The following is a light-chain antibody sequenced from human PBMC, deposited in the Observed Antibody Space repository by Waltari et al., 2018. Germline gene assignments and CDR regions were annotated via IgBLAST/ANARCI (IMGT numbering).Light chain of an antibody. J-gene: IGKJ2*01. Sequence: EIGLTQSPGTLPLSPGERATLSCRASKNVKNNNYLAWYQQKPGQAPRLLIYDASSRATGIPDRFSGSGSGTDFTLTISRLEPEDFAVYSCHQYGTSPRTFGLGTKLEIK. CDR1: KNVKNNNY. CDR2: DAS. CDR3: HQYGTSPRT. V-gene: IGKV3-20*01.